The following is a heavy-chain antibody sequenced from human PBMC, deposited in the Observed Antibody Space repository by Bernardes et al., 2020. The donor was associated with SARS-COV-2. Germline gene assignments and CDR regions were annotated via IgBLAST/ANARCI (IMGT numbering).Heavy chain of an antibody. Sequence: SVKVSCKASGFTFTSSAVQWVRQARGQRREWIGWIVVGSGNTNYAQKFQERVTITRDMSTSTAYMELSSLRSEDTAVYYCAAATLHYDSSGYYSENWFDPWGQGTLVTVSS. J-gene: IGHJ5*02. CDR2: IVVGSGNT. CDR3: AAATLHYDSSGYYSENWFDP. V-gene: IGHV1-58*01. D-gene: IGHD3-22*01. CDR1: GFTFTSSA.